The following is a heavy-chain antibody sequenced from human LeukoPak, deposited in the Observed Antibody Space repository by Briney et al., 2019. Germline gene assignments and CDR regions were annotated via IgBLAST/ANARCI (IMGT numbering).Heavy chain of an antibody. CDR2: IKQDGSEK. CDR1: GFTFSSYW. Sequence: GGSLRLSCAASGFTFSSYWMNWVRQAPGKGLEWVANIKQDGSEKYYVDSVKGRFTISRDNAKNSLYLQMNSLRAEDTAVYYCARDQNDYVWGSYRYRDYFDDWGQGTLVTVSS. V-gene: IGHV3-7*01. J-gene: IGHJ4*02. CDR3: ARDQNDYVWGSYRYRDYFDD. D-gene: IGHD3-16*02.